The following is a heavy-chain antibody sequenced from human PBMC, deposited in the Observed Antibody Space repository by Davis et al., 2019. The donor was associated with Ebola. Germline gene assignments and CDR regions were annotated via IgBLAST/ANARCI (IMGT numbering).Heavy chain of an antibody. J-gene: IGHJ4*02. V-gene: IGHV3-9*01. Sequence: SLKISCAASGFTFDDYAMHWVRQAPGKGLEWVSGISWNSGSIGYADSVKGRFTISRDNAKNSLYLQMNSLRAEDTAVYYCAKDFISVVHTRAHWDYWGQGTLVTVSS. D-gene: IGHD1-1*01. CDR1: GFTFDDYA. CDR3: AKDFISVVHTRAHWDY. CDR2: ISWNSGSI.